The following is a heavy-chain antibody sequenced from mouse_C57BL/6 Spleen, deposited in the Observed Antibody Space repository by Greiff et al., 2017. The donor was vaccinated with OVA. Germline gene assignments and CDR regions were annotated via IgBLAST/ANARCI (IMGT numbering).Heavy chain of an antibody. CDR1: GYAFSSYW. CDR2: IYPGDGDT. Sequence: VQLQQSGAELVKPGASVKISCKASGYAFSSYWMNWVKQRPGKGLEWIGQIYPGDGDTNYNGKFKGKATLTADKSSSTAYMQLSSLTSEDSAVYVCARWDYYGSSLDYWGQGTTLTVSS. V-gene: IGHV1-80*01. J-gene: IGHJ2*01. CDR3: ARWDYYGSSLDY. D-gene: IGHD1-1*01.